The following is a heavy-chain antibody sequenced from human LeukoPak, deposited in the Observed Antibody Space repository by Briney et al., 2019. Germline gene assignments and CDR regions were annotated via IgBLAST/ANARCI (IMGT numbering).Heavy chain of an antibody. V-gene: IGHV3-48*01. D-gene: IGHD6-13*01. CDR3: ARDVGITVADSFDP. CDR2: ISSSSSTI. CDR1: GFTFTSYS. Sequence: GRSLRLSCAASGFTFTSYSMNWVRQAPGKGLEWVSYISSSSSTIYYADSVKGRFTISRDNAKNSLYLQMNSLRAEDTAVYYCARDVGITVADSFDPWGQGTLVTVSS. J-gene: IGHJ5*02.